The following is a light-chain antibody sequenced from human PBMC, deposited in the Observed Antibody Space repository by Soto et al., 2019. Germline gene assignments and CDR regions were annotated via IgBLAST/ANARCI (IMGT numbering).Light chain of an antibody. V-gene: IGKV3-20*01. CDR1: QSVSSSY. Sequence: EIVLTQSPGTLSLSPGERATLSCKASQSVSSSYLAWYRQKPGQAPRLLIHGASSRATGIPDRVSGSGSGTDFTLTISRLEPEDFAVYYCQQYGSSPSITFGQGTRQDIK. J-gene: IGKJ5*01. CDR3: QQYGSSPSIT. CDR2: GAS.